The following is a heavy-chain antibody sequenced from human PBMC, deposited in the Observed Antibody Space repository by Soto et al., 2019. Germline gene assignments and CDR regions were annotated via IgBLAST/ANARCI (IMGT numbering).Heavy chain of an antibody. CDR2: ISAYNGNT. CDR3: ARDRAYDSSGFNWFDP. CDR1: GYTFTNFG. Sequence: ASVKVSCKASGYTFTNFGISWVRQAPGQGLEWMGWISAYNGNTNYAQEFQGRVTMTTDTSTSTAYMELRSLRSDDTAVYYCARDRAYDSSGFNWFDPWGQGTLVTVSS. J-gene: IGHJ5*02. V-gene: IGHV1-18*01. D-gene: IGHD3-22*01.